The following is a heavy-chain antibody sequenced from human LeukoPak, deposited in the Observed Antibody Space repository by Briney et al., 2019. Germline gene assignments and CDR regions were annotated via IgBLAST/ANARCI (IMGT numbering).Heavy chain of an antibody. J-gene: IGHJ6*03. V-gene: IGHV3-15*01. Sequence: KPGGSLRLSCAASGFTFSNAWMSWVRQAPGKGLEWVGRIKSKTDGGTKDYAAPVKGRFTISRDDSKNTPYLQMNSLKTEDTAVYYCTTDPARQLGYCSSTSCYDMDVWGKGTTVTVSS. D-gene: IGHD2-2*01. CDR2: IKSKTDGGTK. CDR3: TTDPARQLGYCSSTSCYDMDV. CDR1: GFTFSNAW.